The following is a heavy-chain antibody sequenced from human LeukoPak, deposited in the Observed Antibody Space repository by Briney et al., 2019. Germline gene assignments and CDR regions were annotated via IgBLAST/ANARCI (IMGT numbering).Heavy chain of an antibody. J-gene: IGHJ3*02. V-gene: IGHV3-23*01. D-gene: IGHD3-22*01. Sequence: GGSLRLSCAASGFNFGSYSMTWVRQAPGKGLEWVSVISADSATTFYADSVKGRFTISRDNAKNTVFLQMSSLRAEDTAVYYCARVVSSGYYFPTDAFDIWGQGTMVTVSS. CDR3: ARVVSSGYYFPTDAFDI. CDR2: ISADSATT. CDR1: GFNFGSYS.